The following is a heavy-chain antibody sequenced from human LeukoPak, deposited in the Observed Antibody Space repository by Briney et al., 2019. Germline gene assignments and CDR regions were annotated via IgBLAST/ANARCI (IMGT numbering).Heavy chain of an antibody. J-gene: IGHJ4*02. V-gene: IGHV1-18*01. D-gene: IGHD6-13*01. CDR2: ISAYNGNT. Sequence: ASVNVSFKSSVYTFTSYGISWVRQAPGQGLEWMGWISAYNGNTNYAQKLQGRVTMTTDTSTSKAYIELRSLRSDGTAVYYCAWGAAAAGTAYWGQGTLVTVSS. CDR3: AWGAAAAGTAY. CDR1: VYTFTSYG.